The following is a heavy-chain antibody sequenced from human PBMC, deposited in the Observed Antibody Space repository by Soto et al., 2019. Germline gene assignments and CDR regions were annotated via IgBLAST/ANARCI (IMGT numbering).Heavy chain of an antibody. Sequence: QVQLVESGGGVVQPGRSLRLSCAASGFSFSSYGMHWVRQAPGKGLEWVALISYDGSNKNYADSVKGRFTISRDNSKNSLYLQMNSLRAEDTAVYYCAKGGAVYSSPDYWGQGTLVTVSP. D-gene: IGHD6-13*01. CDR3: AKGGAVYSSPDY. CDR1: GFSFSSYG. V-gene: IGHV3-30*18. CDR2: ISYDGSNK. J-gene: IGHJ4*02.